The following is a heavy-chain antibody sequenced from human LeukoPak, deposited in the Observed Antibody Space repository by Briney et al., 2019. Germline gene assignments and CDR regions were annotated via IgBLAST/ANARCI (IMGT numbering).Heavy chain of an antibody. D-gene: IGHD6-13*01. CDR1: GFTFSSHG. V-gene: IGHV3-30*03. CDR3: ARQHTAATAFDY. Sequence: GGSLRLSCAAPGFTFSSHGMHWVRQAPGKGLEWVTFISYDGSNKYYADSVKGRFTISRDNSKNTLFLQMNSLRVEDTAVYYCARQHTAATAFDYWGQGTLVTVSS. J-gene: IGHJ4*02. CDR2: ISYDGSNK.